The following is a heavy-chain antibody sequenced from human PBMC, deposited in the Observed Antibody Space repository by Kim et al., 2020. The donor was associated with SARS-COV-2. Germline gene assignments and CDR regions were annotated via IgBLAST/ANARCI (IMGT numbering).Heavy chain of an antibody. J-gene: IGHJ4*02. V-gene: IGHV1-24*01. CDR3: ATTTRGWYGPYYFDY. D-gene: IGHD6-19*01. Sequence: ASVKVSCKVSGYTLTELSMHWVRQAPGKGLEWMGGFDPEDGETIYAQKFQGRVTMTEDTSTDTAYMELSSLRSEDTAVYYCATTTRGWYGPYYFDYWGQGTLVTVSS. CDR1: GYTLTELS. CDR2: FDPEDGET.